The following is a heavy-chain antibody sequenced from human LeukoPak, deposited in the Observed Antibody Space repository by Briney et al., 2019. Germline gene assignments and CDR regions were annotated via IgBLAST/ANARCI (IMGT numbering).Heavy chain of an antibody. CDR1: GFSFSSYS. D-gene: IGHD1-26*01. CDR2: ISISGSII. Sequence: GGSLRLSCAASGFSFSSYSMNWVRQAPGKGLEWVAYISISGSIINYPDSVKGRFTISRDNAKNSLYLQMNSLRAEDTAVYYCARDGYSGSYYDYWGQGTLVTVSS. V-gene: IGHV3-48*04. CDR3: ARDGYSGSYYDY. J-gene: IGHJ4*02.